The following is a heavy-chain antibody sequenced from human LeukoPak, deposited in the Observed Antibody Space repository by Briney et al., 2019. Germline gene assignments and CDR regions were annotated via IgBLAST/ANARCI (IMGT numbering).Heavy chain of an antibody. V-gene: IGHV3-7*01. CDR1: GFTFSSYW. CDR2: IKPDGSDQ. CDR3: ARWKLGEQ. D-gene: IGHD2-15*01. J-gene: IGHJ4*02. Sequence: GGSLRLSCAASGFTFSSYWMSWVRQAPGKGLEWVANIKPDGSDQYYVDSVKGRFTISRDNAKNSLYLQMNSLGAEDTAVYYWARWKLGEQWGQGTLVPVSS.